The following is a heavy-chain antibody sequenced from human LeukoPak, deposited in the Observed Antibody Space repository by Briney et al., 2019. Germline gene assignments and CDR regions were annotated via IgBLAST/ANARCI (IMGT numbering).Heavy chain of an antibody. V-gene: IGHV3-23*01. D-gene: IGHD4-17*01. CDR3: ARGRGGDYVPSRFDF. Sequence: SGGSLRLSCSGSGFAFSGFAMGWVRQAPGKGLEWVSSISGSGGNTYYADSVEGRFTVSRDNSENTVYLPMNSLRAEDTALYYCARGRGGDYVPSRFDFWGQGTLVTVSS. CDR1: GFAFSGFA. J-gene: IGHJ4*02. CDR2: ISGSGGNT.